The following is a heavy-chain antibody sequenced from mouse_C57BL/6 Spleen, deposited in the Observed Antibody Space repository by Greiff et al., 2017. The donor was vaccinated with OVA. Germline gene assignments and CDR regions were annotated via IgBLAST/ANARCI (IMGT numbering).Heavy chain of an antibody. CDR2: ISYDGSN. Sequence: EVQLQQSGPGLVKPSQSLSLTCSVTGYSITSGYYWNWIRQFPGNKLEWMGYISYDGSNNYNPSLKNRISITRDTSKNQFFLKLNSVTTEDTATYYCARREVYYGSSPAWFAYWGQGTLVTVSA. CDR1: GYSITSGYY. V-gene: IGHV3-6*01. CDR3: ARREVYYGSSPAWFAY. J-gene: IGHJ3*01. D-gene: IGHD1-1*01.